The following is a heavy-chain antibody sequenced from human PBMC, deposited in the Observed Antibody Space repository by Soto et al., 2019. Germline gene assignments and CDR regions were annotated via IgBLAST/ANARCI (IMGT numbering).Heavy chain of an antibody. CDR2: ISSDGSNK. CDR3: AKDGRYSSSWWTFDY. Sequence: QVHLVESRVGVVQPGRSLRLSCAASGFTFSSYGMHWVRQAPGKGLEWVAVISSDGSNKYYADSVKGRFTISRDNSRNTLYLQRNILRAEDTDVYYCAKDGRYSSSWWTFDYLGQGTLVTVSS. V-gene: IGHV3-30*18. J-gene: IGHJ4*02. CDR1: GFTFSSYG. D-gene: IGHD6-6*01.